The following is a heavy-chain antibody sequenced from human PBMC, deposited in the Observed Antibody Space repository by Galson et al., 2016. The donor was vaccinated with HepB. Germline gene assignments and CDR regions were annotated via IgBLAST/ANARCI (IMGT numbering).Heavy chain of an antibody. V-gene: IGHV3-66*01. CDR2: IYSGGTT. CDR1: GFTISYNC. J-gene: IGHJ6*02. D-gene: IGHD3-3*01. Sequence: LRLSCAASGFTISYNCMTWVRQAPGKGLEWVSLIYSGGTTYYADSVKGRFSVSRDDSKNTLYLQMNSLRADDTAVYFCAVKFAVDSDFYFGMDVWGQGTTVTVSS. CDR3: AVKFAVDSDFYFGMDV.